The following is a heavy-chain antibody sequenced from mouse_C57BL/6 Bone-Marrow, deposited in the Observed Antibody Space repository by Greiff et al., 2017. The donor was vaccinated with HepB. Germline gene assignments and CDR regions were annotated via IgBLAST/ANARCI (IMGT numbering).Heavy chain of an antibody. CDR3: ASFIFAY. CDR1: GYTFTSYW. Sequence: QVQLQQPGAELVMPGASVKLSCKASGYTFTSYWMHWVQQSPGQGLEWIGDIDPSDSYTNYKQKFKGQSTLTVDNSSSIAYMQLSSLTSEDSAVYYCASFIFAYWGQGTLVTVSA. D-gene: IGHD1-1*01. J-gene: IGHJ3*01. CDR2: IDPSDSYT. V-gene: IGHV1-69*01.